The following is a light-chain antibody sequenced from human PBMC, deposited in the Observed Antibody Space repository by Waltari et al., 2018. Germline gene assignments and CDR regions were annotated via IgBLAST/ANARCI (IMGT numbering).Light chain of an antibody. CDR2: AAS. V-gene: IGKV1-9*01. CDR1: QGISSY. CDR3: QQLNSYPHVT. J-gene: IGKJ2*01. Sequence: DIQLTQSPSFLSASVGDRVTITCRASQGISSYLAWYQQKPGKAPKLLIYAASTLQSGVPSRFSGSGSGTGFTLTISSLQPEDFATYYCQQLNSYPHVTFGQGTKLEIK.